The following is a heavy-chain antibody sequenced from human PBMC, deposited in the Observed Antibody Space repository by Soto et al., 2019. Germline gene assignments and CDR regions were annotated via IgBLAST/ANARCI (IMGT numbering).Heavy chain of an antibody. CDR3: ARDSGMIVVDPFDY. V-gene: IGHV1-18*01. CDR2: ISVYNGNT. J-gene: IGHJ4*02. Sequence: QVQLVQSGAEVKKPGASVQVSCKASGYTFTSYGISWVRQAPGQGLEWMGWISVYNGNTNYAQKLQGRVTMTTDTSPSTAYMELRSLRSDDTAVYYCARDSGMIVVDPFDYWGQGTLVTVSS. CDR1: GYTFTSYG. D-gene: IGHD3-22*01.